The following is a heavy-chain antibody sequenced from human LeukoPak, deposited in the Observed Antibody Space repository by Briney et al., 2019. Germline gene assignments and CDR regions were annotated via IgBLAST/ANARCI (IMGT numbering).Heavy chain of an antibody. V-gene: IGHV3-48*01. Sequence: PGGSLRLSCVGSGFTFSSYSMNWVRQAPGKGPEWVSYISGTSNTIYYDDSVKGRFTVSRDNAKNSLYLQMNSLRAEDMALYYCAKSHYYYYYMDVWGKGTTVTVSS. CDR2: ISGTSNTI. J-gene: IGHJ6*03. CDR3: AKSHYYYYYMDV. CDR1: GFTFSSYS.